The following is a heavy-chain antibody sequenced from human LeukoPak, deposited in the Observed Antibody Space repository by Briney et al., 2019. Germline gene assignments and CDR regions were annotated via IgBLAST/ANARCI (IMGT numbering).Heavy chain of an antibody. V-gene: IGHV7-4-1*02. CDR3: ARDLQDYYDSSGYLGSFDY. D-gene: IGHD3-22*01. CDR1: GYTFTSYA. CDR2: INTNTGNP. Sequence: ASVKVSCKASGYTFTSYAMSWVRQAPGQGLEWMGWINTNTGNPTYAQGFTGRFVFSLDTSVSTAYLQISSLKAEDTAVYYCARDLQDYYDSSGYLGSFDYWGQGTLVTVSS. J-gene: IGHJ4*02.